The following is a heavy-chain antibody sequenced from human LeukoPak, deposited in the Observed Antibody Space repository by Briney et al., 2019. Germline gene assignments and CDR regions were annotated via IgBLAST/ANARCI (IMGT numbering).Heavy chain of an antibody. CDR2: ISGDGGST. Sequence: PGVSLRLSCAASGFTFDDYPLDWVRQAPGKGLEWVSLISGDGGSTYYADSVRGRFTISRDNSKNSLYLQVDSLRTEDTAFYYCAIEIDTLGTNALDIWGQGTMVTVSS. V-gene: IGHV3-43*02. CDR1: GFTFDDYP. J-gene: IGHJ3*02. D-gene: IGHD2-15*01. CDR3: AIEIDTLGTNALDI.